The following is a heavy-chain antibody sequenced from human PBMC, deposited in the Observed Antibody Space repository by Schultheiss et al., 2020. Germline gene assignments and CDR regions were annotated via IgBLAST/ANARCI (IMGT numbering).Heavy chain of an antibody. Sequence: GGSLRLSCAASGSTFSDFAMHWVRQAPGRGLEWVAVISNDGTKKFYADSVKGRFTISRHNSKNTLYLQMNSLRAEDTAVYYCARELSGYGYFDYWGQGTLVTVSS. J-gene: IGHJ4*02. CDR2: ISNDGTKK. CDR1: GSTFSDFA. D-gene: IGHD3-3*01. CDR3: ARELSGYGYFDY. V-gene: IGHV3-30*14.